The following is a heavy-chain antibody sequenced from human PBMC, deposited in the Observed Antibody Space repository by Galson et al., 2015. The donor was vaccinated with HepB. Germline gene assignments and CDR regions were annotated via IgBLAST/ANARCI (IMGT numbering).Heavy chain of an antibody. J-gene: IGHJ4*02. Sequence: SLRLSCAASGFTFNTYAMHWVRQAPGKGLEWVAVMSYDGRNKNYADSVKGRFTISRDNPKNTLYLQMNSLRPEDTAVYFCARGGVTDHDSWGQGTLVTVSS. CDR1: GFTFNTYA. CDR2: MSYDGRNK. V-gene: IGHV3-30*04. CDR3: ARGGVTDHDS.